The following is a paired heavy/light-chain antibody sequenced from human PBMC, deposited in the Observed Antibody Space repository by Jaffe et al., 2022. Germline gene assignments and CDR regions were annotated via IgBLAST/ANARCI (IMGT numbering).Heavy chain of an antibody. CDR2: IYYSGST. D-gene: IGHD3-10*01. Sequence: QVQLQESGPGLVKPSETLSLTCTVSGGSISSYYWSWIRQPPGKGLEWIGYIYYSGSTNYNPSLKSRVTISVDTSKNQFSLKLSSVTAADTAVYYCARVLLWFGELAGDYYYYMDVWGKGTTVTVSS. V-gene: IGHV4-59*01. J-gene: IGHJ6*03. CDR1: GGSISSYY. CDR3: ARVLLWFGELAGDYYYYMDV.
Light chain of an antibody. CDR2: AAS. J-gene: IGKJ4*01. Sequence: DIQLTQSPSFLSASVGDRVTITCRASQGISSYLAWYQQKPGKAPKLLIYAASTLQSGVPSRFSGSGSGTEFTLTISSLQPEDFATYYCQQLNSYPSLTFGGGTKVEIK. V-gene: IGKV1-9*01. CDR3: QQLNSYPSLT. CDR1: QGISSY.